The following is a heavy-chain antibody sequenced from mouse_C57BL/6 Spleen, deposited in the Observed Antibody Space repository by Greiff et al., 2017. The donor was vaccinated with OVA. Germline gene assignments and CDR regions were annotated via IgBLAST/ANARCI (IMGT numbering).Heavy chain of an antibody. J-gene: IGHJ1*03. CDR1: GFTFTDYY. V-gene: IGHV7-3*01. CDR2: ISNKANGYTT. Sequence: EVKLVESGGGLVQPGGSLSLSCAASGFTFTDYYMSWVRQPPGKALEWLGFISNKANGYTTEYSASVKGRFTISRDNSQSILYLQMKALRAEDSATYYCARYRGYFDVWGTGTTVTVSS. CDR3: ARYRGYFDV.